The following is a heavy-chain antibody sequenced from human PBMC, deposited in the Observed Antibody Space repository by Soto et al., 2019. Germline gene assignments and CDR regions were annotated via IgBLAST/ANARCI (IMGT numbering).Heavy chain of an antibody. Sequence: QLVESGGGVVQPGRSLRLSCAASGSTFSSSGWHWVRQAPGKGLEWVAFHSNDGITKNYADSVKCRFTNSRDNSKNTVFLQIDSLRGDDTAVYYCARDGPHFDVDVWGQGTTVTVSS. CDR2: HSNDGITK. J-gene: IGHJ6*02. CDR1: GSTFSSSG. V-gene: IGHV3-30*03. CDR3: ARDGPHFDVDV. D-gene: IGHD3-9*01.